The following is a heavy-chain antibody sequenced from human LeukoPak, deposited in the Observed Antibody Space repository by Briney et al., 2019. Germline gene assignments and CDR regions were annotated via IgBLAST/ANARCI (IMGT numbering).Heavy chain of an antibody. J-gene: IGHJ5*02. D-gene: IGHD6-13*01. CDR2: IYHSGST. CDR3: ARAYSSSWYFNWFDP. Sequence: SETLSLTCTVSGYSISSGYYWGWIRQPPGKGLEWIGSIYHSGSTYYNPSLKSRVTISVDTSKNQFSLKLSSVTAADTAVYYCARAYSSSWYFNWFDPWGQGTLVTVPS. CDR1: GYSISSGYY. V-gene: IGHV4-38-2*02.